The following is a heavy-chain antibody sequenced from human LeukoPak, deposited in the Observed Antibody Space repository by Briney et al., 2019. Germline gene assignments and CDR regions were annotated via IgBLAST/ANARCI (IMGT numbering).Heavy chain of an antibody. Sequence: SETLSLTCTVSGGSLSGNSYYWGWIRQPPGKGLEWIGSIYYSGSTYYNPSLRSRVTISIDTSKNQFYLKLSSVTAADAAVYYCARHAGWQRSNFDYWGQGTLVTVSS. CDR2: IYYSGST. CDR1: GGSLSGNSYY. CDR3: ARHAGWQRSNFDY. D-gene: IGHD4-23*01. V-gene: IGHV4-39*07. J-gene: IGHJ4*02.